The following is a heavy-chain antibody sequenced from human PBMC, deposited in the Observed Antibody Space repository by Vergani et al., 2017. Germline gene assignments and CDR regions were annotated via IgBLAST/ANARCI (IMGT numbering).Heavy chain of an antibody. J-gene: IGHJ4*02. Sequence: QVQLVESGGGVVQPGRSLRLSCAASGFTFSSYGMHWVRQAPGKGLEWVAVIWYDGSNKYYADSVKGRFTISRDNSKNTLYLQMNSLRAEDTAVYYCAKGGDYYGSGSYGYWGQGTLVTVSS. CDR1: GFTFSSYG. CDR3: AKGGDYYGSGSYGY. D-gene: IGHD3-10*01. V-gene: IGHV3-33*06. CDR2: IWYDGSNK.